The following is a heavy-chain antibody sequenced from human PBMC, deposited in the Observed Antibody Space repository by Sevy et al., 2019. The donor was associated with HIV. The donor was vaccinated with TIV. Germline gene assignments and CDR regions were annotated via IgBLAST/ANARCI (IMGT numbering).Heavy chain of an antibody. V-gene: IGHV1-2*02. CDR3: ARGAIVVVPAALGY. Sequence: VSVKVSCKASGYTFTGYYMHWVRQAPGQGLERMGWINPNSGGTNYAQKFQGRVTMTRDTSISTAYMELSRLRSDDTAVYYCARGAIVVVPAALGYWGQGTLVTVSS. CDR2: INPNSGGT. D-gene: IGHD2-2*01. CDR1: GYTFTGYY. J-gene: IGHJ4*02.